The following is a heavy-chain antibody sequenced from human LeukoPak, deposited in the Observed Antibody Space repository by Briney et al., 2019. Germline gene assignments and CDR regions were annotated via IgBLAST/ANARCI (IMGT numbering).Heavy chain of an antibody. D-gene: IGHD4-17*01. V-gene: IGHV5-51*01. J-gene: IGHJ4*02. CDR3: ARAVDYAMN. CDR2: IYRGDSHT. Sequence: GESLKISCKGSGYNFANYWIAWVRQMPGKGLEWMGIIYRGDSHTRYSPSFQGQVTISVDNSINTAYLQWSTLKASDTAMYYCARAVDYAMNWGQGTLVTVSS. CDR1: GYNFANYW.